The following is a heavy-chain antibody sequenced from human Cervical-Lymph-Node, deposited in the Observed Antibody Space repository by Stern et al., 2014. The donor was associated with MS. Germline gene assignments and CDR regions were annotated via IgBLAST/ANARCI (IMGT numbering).Heavy chain of an antibody. CDR3: GGNY. J-gene: IGHJ4*02. CDR2: ITSTSTYT. Sequence: EVQLVESGGGLVKPGGSLRLSCAASGFPFSNYSMSWVRQAPGKGLAWVSSITSTSTYTYYADSVRGRFTISRDNAKKSLYLQMNSLRAEDTAVYYCGGNYWGQGTLVTVSS. V-gene: IGHV3-21*01. CDR1: GFPFSNYS.